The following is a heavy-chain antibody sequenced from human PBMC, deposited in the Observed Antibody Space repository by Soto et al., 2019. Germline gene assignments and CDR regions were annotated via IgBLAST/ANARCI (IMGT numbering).Heavy chain of an antibody. CDR2: TYYRSRWYN. V-gene: IGHV6-1*01. CDR1: GDSVSSNSAA. J-gene: IGHJ6*03. CDR3: ARVFTTVNKLEPYYYYMDV. D-gene: IGHD4-17*01. Sequence: SQTLSLTCAISGDSVSSNSAAWNWIRQSPSRGLEWLGRTYYRSRWYNDYAVSVRSRITVNPDTSKNQFSLQLTSVTPEDTAVYYCARVFTTVNKLEPYYYYMDVWGKGTTVTVSS.